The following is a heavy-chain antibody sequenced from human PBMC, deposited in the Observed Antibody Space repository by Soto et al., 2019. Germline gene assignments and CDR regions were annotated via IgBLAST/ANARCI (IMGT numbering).Heavy chain of an antibody. Sequence: SETLSLTCAVSGGSISSGGYSWSWIRQPPGKGLEWIGYIYHSGSTYYNPSLKSRVTISVDRSKNQFSLKLSSVTAADTAVYYCARAYYHFGYYGMDVWGQGTTVTVSS. D-gene: IGHD3-10*01. CDR3: ARAYYHFGYYGMDV. CDR1: GGSISSGGYS. CDR2: IYHSGST. V-gene: IGHV4-30-2*01. J-gene: IGHJ6*02.